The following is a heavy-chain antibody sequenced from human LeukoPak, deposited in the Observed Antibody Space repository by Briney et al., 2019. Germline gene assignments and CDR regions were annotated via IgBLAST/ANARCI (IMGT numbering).Heavy chain of an antibody. CDR3: ARGIREPRNWFDP. CDR1: GFTFSSYS. J-gene: IGHJ5*02. D-gene: IGHD5-24*01. CDR2: ISSSSSYI. V-gene: IGHV3-21*01. Sequence: GSLRLSCAASGFTFSSYSMNWVRQAPGKGLEWVSSISSSSSYIYYADSVKGRFTISRDNAKNSLYLQMNSLRAEDTAVYYCARGIREPRNWFDPWGQGTLVTVSS.